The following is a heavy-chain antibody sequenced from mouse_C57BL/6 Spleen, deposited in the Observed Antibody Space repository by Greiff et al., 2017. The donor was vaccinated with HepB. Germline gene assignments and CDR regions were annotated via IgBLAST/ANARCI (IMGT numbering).Heavy chain of an antibody. CDR3: AYYGSTLFFDY. D-gene: IGHD1-1*01. CDR1: GYTFTSYG. Sequence: QVQLQQSGAELARPGASVKLSCKASGYTFTSYGISWVKQRTGQGLEWIGEIYPRSGNTYYNEKFKGKATLTADKSSSTAYMELRSLTSEDSAVYFCAYYGSTLFFDYWGQGTTLTVSS. CDR2: IYPRSGNT. V-gene: IGHV1-81*01. J-gene: IGHJ2*01.